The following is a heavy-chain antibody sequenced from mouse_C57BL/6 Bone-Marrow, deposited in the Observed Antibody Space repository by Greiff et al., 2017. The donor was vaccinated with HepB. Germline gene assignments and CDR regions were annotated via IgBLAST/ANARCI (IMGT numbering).Heavy chain of an antibody. J-gene: IGHJ1*03. Sequence: QVQLQQSGAELVRPGASVKLSCKASGYTFTDYYINWVKQRPGQGLEWIARIYPGSGNTYYNEKFKGKATLTAEKSSSTAYMQLSSLTSEDSAFYFCARWGYYYGSSYYWYFDVWGTGTTVTVSS. CDR3: ARWGYYYGSSYYWYFDV. CDR1: GYTFTDYY. D-gene: IGHD1-1*01. V-gene: IGHV1-76*01. CDR2: IYPGSGNT.